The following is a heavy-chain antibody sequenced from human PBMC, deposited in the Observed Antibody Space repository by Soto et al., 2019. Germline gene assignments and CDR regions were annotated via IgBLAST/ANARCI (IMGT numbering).Heavy chain of an antibody. CDR3: ARDGAVAGTGGYYYYGMDV. Sequence: GGSLRLSCAASGFTFSSYSMNWVRQAPGKWLEWVSSISSSSSYIYYADSVKGRFTISRDNAKNSLYLQMNSLRAEDTAVYYCARDGAVAGTGGYYYYGMDVWGQGTTVTVSS. J-gene: IGHJ6*02. CDR1: GFTFSSYS. D-gene: IGHD6-19*01. V-gene: IGHV3-21*01. CDR2: ISSSSSYI.